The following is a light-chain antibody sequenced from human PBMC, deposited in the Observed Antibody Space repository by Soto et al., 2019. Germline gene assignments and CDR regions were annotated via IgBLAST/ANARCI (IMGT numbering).Light chain of an antibody. J-gene: IGKJ5*01. CDR3: QQRSNWPLIT. CDR1: QSVSSY. V-gene: IGKV3-11*01. Sequence: IVLQQSPATLSLSPGERAPLSCRASQSVSSYLAWYQQKPGQAPRLLIYDASNRATGIPARFSGSGSGTDFTLTISSLEPEDFAVYYCQQRSNWPLITFGQGTRLEIK. CDR2: DAS.